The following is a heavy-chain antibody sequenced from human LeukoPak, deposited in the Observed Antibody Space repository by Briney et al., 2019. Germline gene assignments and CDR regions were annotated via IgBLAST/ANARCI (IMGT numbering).Heavy chain of an antibody. V-gene: IGHV4-61*02. D-gene: IGHD3-10*01. J-gene: IGHJ4*02. Sequence: PSETLSLTCTVSGGSISSGSYYWSWIRQPAGKGLEWIGRIYTSGSTNYNPSLKSRVTISVDTSKNQFSLKLSSVTAADTAVYYCAREPWFGEDYFDYWGQGTLVTVSS. CDR2: IYTSGST. CDR1: GGSISSGSYY. CDR3: AREPWFGEDYFDY.